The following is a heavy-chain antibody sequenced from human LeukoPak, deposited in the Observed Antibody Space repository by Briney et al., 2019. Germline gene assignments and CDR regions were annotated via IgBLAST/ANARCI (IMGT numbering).Heavy chain of an antibody. Sequence: GESLKISCVGSGYSFFNYWIGWVRQMPGKGLEWVGIIYPGDSDTRYSPSFQGQLTISVGESITTAFLQWGSLKASDTAIYYCARSRDVAGTYRSFDYWGQGTLVTVSP. CDR3: ARSRDVAGTYRSFDY. CDR1: GYSFFNYW. J-gene: IGHJ4*02. D-gene: IGHD6-19*01. V-gene: IGHV5-51*01. CDR2: IYPGDSDT.